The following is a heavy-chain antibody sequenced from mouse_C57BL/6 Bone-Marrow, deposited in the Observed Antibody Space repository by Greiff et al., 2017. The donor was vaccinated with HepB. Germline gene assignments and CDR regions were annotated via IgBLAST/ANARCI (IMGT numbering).Heavy chain of an antibody. V-gene: IGHV3-3*01. CDR2: TFYSGIT. CDR1: GFSINSDCY. J-gene: IGHJ4*01. D-gene: IGHD1-3*01. CDR3: ARLTFYYYAMDY. Sequence: EVQLKESGPSLVRPSQTLSLTCTVTGFSINSDCYWIWIRQFPGNKLEYIGYTFYSGITYYNPSLESRTYITRDTSKNQFSLKLSSVTTEDTATYYCARLTFYYYAMDYWGQGTSVTVSS.